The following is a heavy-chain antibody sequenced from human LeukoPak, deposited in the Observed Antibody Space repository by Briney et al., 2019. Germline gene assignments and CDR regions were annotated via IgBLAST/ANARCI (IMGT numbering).Heavy chain of an antibody. Sequence: GGSLRLSCAASGFTFSSYCMNWVRQAPGKGLEWVSCISSSSSYIYYADSVKGRFTISRDNAKNSLYLQMNSLRAEDTAVYYCARAHNWNYGTFDYWGQGTLVTVSS. D-gene: IGHD1-7*01. CDR3: ARAHNWNYGTFDY. CDR1: GFTFSSYC. V-gene: IGHV3-21*01. J-gene: IGHJ4*02. CDR2: ISSSSSYI.